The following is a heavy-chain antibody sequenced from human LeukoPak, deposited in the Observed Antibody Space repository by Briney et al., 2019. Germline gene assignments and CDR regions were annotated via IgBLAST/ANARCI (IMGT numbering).Heavy chain of an antibody. J-gene: IGHJ6*03. D-gene: IGHD7-27*01. CDR3: ARRGDQGYMDV. Sequence: GWSLRLSCAASAFTFRGFIVHWVRQAPGKGLEWVSSVTFHGEIPYYSGSVMGRFTISRDNARDTVSLQMSSLSAEDTAIYYCARRGDQGYMDVWGKGATVIVSS. CDR2: VTFHGEIP. V-gene: IGHV3-23*01. CDR1: AFTFRGFI.